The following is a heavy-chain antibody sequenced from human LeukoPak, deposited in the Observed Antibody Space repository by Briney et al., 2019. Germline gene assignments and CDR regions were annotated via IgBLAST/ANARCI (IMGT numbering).Heavy chain of an antibody. V-gene: IGHV1-69*01. J-gene: IGHJ5*02. CDR2: IIPIFGTA. CDR3: ARDIVVVPAAIVPWGFDP. D-gene: IGHD2-2*01. Sequence: SVKVSCKASGGNFSSYAISWVRQAPGQGLEWMGGIIPIFGTANYAQKFQGRVTITADESTSTAYMELSSLRSEDTAVYYCARDIVVVPAAIVPWGFDPWGQGTLVTVSS. CDR1: GGNFSSYA.